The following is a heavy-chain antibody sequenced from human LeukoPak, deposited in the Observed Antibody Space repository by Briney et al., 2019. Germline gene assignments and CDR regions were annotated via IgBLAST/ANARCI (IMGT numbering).Heavy chain of an antibody. CDR3: AKGWQWLSSF. J-gene: IGHJ4*02. V-gene: IGHV3-23*01. CDR1: GLTFSSFA. D-gene: IGHD6-19*01. CDR2: ISGSGGST. Sequence: PGGSLRLSCAASGLTFSSFAMSWVRQAPGKGLEWVSVISGSGGSTFYADSVKGRFTISRDNSKNTLYLQMNSLRAEDTAVYYCAKGWQWLSSFWGQGTLVTVSS.